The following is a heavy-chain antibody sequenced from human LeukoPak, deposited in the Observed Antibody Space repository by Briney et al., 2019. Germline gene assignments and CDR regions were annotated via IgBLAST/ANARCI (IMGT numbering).Heavy chain of an antibody. J-gene: IGHJ4*02. CDR3: ARGKEVITMLRGLKPGYYFDY. D-gene: IGHD3-10*01. Sequence: SETLSLTCTVSGGSISSYYWSWIRQPPGKGLEWIGYIYYSGSTNYNPSLKSRVTMSVDTSKNQFSLKVSSVTAADTAVYYCARGKEVITMLRGLKPGYYFDYWGQGTLVTVSS. V-gene: IGHV4-59*12. CDR1: GGSISSYY. CDR2: IYYSGST.